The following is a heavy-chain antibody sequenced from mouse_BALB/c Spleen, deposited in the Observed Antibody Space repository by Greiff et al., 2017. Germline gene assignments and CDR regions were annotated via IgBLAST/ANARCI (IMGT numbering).Heavy chain of an antibody. CDR3: ARGYDYGYYAMDY. J-gene: IGHJ4*01. CDR2: ISSGGST. Sequence: EVKLVESGGGLVKPGGSLKLSCAASGFTFSSYAMSWVRQTPEKRLEWVASISSGGSTYYPDSVKGRFTISRDNARNILYLQMSSLRSEDTAMYYCARGYDYGYYAMDYWGQGTSVTVSS. CDR1: GFTFSSYA. V-gene: IGHV5-6-5*01. D-gene: IGHD2-4*01.